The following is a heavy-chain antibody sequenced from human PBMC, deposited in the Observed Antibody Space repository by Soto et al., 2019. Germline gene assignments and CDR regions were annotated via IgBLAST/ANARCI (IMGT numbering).Heavy chain of an antibody. CDR1: GGSIGTYY. Sequence: PSETLSLTCTVSGGSIGTYYWSWIRQPPGKGLEWIGEINHSGSTNYNPSLKSRVSTSVDTSKNQFSLKLTSVTAADTAVYYFARGVYCSSTSCYWGMDVWGQGTTDTGSS. CDR2: INHSGST. J-gene: IGHJ6*02. D-gene: IGHD2-2*01. CDR3: ARGVYCSSTSCYWGMDV. V-gene: IGHV4-34*01.